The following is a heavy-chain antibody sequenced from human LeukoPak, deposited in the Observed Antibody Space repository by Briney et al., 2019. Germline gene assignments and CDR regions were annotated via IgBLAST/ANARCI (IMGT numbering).Heavy chain of an antibody. CDR3: ARDGVGYYYDSSGYYPL. CDR1: GFTFSSYW. V-gene: IGHV3-7*01. J-gene: IGHJ4*02. D-gene: IGHD3-22*01. CDR2: IKQDGSEK. Sequence: GGSLRLSCVASGFTFSSYWMNWVRQAPGKGLERVANIKQDGSEKYYVDSVKGRFTISRDNAKNSLYLQMNSLRAEDTAVYYCARDGVGYYYDSSGYYPLWGQGTLVTVSS.